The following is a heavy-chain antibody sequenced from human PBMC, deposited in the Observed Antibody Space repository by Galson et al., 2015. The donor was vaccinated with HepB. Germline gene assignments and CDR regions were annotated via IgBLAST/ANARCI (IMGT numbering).Heavy chain of an antibody. D-gene: IGHD6-19*01. CDR3: ARDWGAPHEAVAGSHDAFDI. CDR1: GYTFTGYY. J-gene: IGHJ3*02. CDR2: INPNSGGT. V-gene: IGHV1-2*02. Sequence: SLKVSCKASGYTFTGYYMHWVRQAPGQGLEWMGWINPNSGGTNYAQKFQGRVTMTRDTSISTAYMELSRLRSDDTAVYYCARDWGAPHEAVAGSHDAFDIWGQGTMVTVSS.